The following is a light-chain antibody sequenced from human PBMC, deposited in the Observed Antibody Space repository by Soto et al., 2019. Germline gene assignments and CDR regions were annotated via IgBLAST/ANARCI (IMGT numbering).Light chain of an antibody. V-gene: IGKV4-1*01. CDR1: QSVLYSSNNKNY. J-gene: IGKJ2*01. Sequence: DIVMTQSPDSLAVSLGERATINCKSSQSVLYSSNNKNYLAWYQQKPGQPPKLLIYWASTRESGVPDRFSGSGSGTDFTLTISNLQAEDVAVYYCQQCYSTPYTFGQGTKLEIQ. CDR3: QQCYSTPYT. CDR2: WAS.